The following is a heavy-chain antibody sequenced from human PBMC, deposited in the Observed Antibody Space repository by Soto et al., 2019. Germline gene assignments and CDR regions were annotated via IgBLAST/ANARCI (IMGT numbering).Heavy chain of an antibody. CDR2: IYYSGST. V-gene: IGHV4-59*01. Sequence: SETLSLTCTVSGGSISSYYWSWIRQPPGKGLEWIGYIYYSGSTNYNPSLKSRVTISVDTSKNQFSLKLSSVTAADTAVYYCARAHATTPLVPAATTGRNWFDPWGQGTLVTVSS. D-gene: IGHD2-2*01. CDR3: ARAHATTPLVPAATTGRNWFDP. J-gene: IGHJ5*02. CDR1: GGSISSYY.